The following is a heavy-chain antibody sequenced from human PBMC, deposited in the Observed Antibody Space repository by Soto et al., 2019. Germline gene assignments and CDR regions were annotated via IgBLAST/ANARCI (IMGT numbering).Heavy chain of an antibody. CDR2: ISSSSSYI. D-gene: IGHD3-3*01. Sequence: GGSLRLSCAASGFTFSSYSMNWVRQAPGKGLEWVSSISSSSSYIYYADSVKGRFTISRDNAKNSLYLQMNSLRAEDTAVYYCARRHIHWSGNEGALDYWGQGTLVTVSS. V-gene: IGHV3-21*01. CDR1: GFTFSSYS. CDR3: ARRHIHWSGNEGALDY. J-gene: IGHJ4*02.